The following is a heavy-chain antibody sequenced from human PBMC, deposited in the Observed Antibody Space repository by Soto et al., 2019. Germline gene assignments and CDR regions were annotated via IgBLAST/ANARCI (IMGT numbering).Heavy chain of an antibody. CDR2: IGTAGEP. V-gene: IGHV3-13*05. CDR1: GFILSGYD. J-gene: IGHJ6*02. Sequence: GGSLRLSCVASGFILSGYDIHWVRQATGEGLEWVSSIGTAGEPYYSGSVKVRFTISRGNAENSVYLQMNSLRAGDTAVYYCARAGYDSSGYYFYAMDVWGPGTTVTVSS. D-gene: IGHD3-22*01. CDR3: ARAGYDSSGYYFYAMDV.